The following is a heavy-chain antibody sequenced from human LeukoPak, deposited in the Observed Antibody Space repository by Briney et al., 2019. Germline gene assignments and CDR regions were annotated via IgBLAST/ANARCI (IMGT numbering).Heavy chain of an antibody. Sequence: PGGSLRLSCAASGFTFSDYYMSWIRQAPGKGLEWISHISSSDSTLYYADSVKGRFTISRDNAKNSLFLQMNSLRTEDTAVYYCARDLLQSSGWYEYAFDIWGQGTMVTVSS. V-gene: IGHV3-11*01. CDR3: ARDLLQSSGWYEYAFDI. CDR1: GFTFSDYY. J-gene: IGHJ3*02. D-gene: IGHD6-19*01. CDR2: ISSSDSTL.